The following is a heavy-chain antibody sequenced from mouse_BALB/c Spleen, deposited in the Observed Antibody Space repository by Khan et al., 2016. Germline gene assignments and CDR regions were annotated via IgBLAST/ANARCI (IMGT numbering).Heavy chain of an antibody. D-gene: IGHD1-1*01. J-gene: IGHJ2*01. CDR3: PLLYYYRCSDY. CDR1: GFDFSRYW. V-gene: IGHV4-1*02. Sequence: VKLLESGGGLVQPGGSLKLSCAASGFDFSRYWMSWVRQAPGKGIEWIGEINPDSSTINYAPSLKGKFFISRDNAITTLYQRRNKECSEDTALYYYPLLYYYRCSDYSGPGATLPVSS. CDR2: INPDSSTI.